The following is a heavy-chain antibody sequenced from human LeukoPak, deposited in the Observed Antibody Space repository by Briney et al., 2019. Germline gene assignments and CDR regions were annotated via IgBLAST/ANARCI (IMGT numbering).Heavy chain of an antibody. V-gene: IGHV3-9*01. J-gene: IGHJ4*02. CDR2: ISWNRDTI. CDR1: GFTFDDYA. D-gene: IGHD3-16*01. Sequence: GGSLRLSCAASGFTFDDYAMHWVRQAPGKGLEWVSGISWNRDTIGYADSVKGRFTISRDNAKNTLYLQMNSLRAEDTAVYYCARDFPGMIAFDYWGQGTLVTVSS. CDR3: ARDFPGMIAFDY.